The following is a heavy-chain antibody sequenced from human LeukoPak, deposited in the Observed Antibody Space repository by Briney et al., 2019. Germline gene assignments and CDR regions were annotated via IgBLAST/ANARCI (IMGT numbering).Heavy chain of an antibody. Sequence: GESLKISCKGSGYRFTSYWIGWVRQMPGKGLEWMGIIYPSDSDTRYSPSFQGQVSISADKSISAAYLQWSSLKASDTAVYYCSRHLSSFGSGSRYKTYYYYYYMDVWGKGTTVTVSS. V-gene: IGHV5-51*01. CDR1: GYRFTSYW. J-gene: IGHJ6*03. CDR3: SRHLSSFGSGSRYKTYYYYYYMDV. CDR2: IYPSDSDT. D-gene: IGHD3-10*01.